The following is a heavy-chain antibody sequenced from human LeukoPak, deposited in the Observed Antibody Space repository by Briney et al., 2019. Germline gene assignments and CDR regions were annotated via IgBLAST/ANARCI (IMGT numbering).Heavy chain of an antibody. CDR3: ARGHYDSSGYYEGDAFDI. Sequence: GGSLRLSCAASGFTFSTYTMNWVRQAPGKGLEWVSSITGSSSYIYYSDSVKGRFTISRDNAKNSMYLQMNSLRAEDTAVYYCARGHYDSSGYYEGDAFDIWGQGTMVTVSS. V-gene: IGHV3-21*01. CDR1: GFTFSTYT. D-gene: IGHD3-22*01. J-gene: IGHJ3*02. CDR2: ITGSSSYI.